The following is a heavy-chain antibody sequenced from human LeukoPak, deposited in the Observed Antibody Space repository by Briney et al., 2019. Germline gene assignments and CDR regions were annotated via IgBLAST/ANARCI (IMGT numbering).Heavy chain of an antibody. CDR3: ARDASGSFYDY. Sequence: GGSLRLSCAASGFTFSSYWMTWGRLAPGKGLEWVANINQGGSEKFYVDSVKGRFAISRDNARKLLYLQMDSLRVEDTAIYYCARDASGSFYDYWGQGTLVTVSS. J-gene: IGHJ4*02. V-gene: IGHV3-7*01. D-gene: IGHD1-26*01. CDR2: INQGGSEK. CDR1: GFTFSSYW.